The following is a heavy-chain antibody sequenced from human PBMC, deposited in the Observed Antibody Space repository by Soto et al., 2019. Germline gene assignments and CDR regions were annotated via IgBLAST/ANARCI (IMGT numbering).Heavy chain of an antibody. CDR2: IHYSGST. D-gene: IGHD3-9*01. CDR3: ARDGRDVLTGYHDAFDI. J-gene: IGHJ3*02. Sequence: QVQLQESGPGQVKPSQTLSLTCIVSGGSISSGGYYWSWVRQHPGKGLEWIGYIHYSGSTYYDPSLKSRLTISVDTSKNPFSLKLSYVTAADTAVYFCARDGRDVLTGYHDAFDIWGQGTLVSVSS. V-gene: IGHV4-31*03. CDR1: GGSISSGGYY.